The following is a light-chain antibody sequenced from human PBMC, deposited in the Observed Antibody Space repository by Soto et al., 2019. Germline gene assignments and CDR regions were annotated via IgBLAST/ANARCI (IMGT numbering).Light chain of an antibody. CDR2: QDS. V-gene: IGLV3-1*01. Sequence: SYELTQPPSVSVSPGQTASITCSGDKLGDKYACWYQQKPGQSPVLVIYQDSKRPSGIPERFSGSNSGNTATLTISGTQAMDEADYDCQAWDSSTAFYVFGTGTKLTVL. CDR1: KLGDKY. CDR3: QAWDSSTAFYV. J-gene: IGLJ1*01.